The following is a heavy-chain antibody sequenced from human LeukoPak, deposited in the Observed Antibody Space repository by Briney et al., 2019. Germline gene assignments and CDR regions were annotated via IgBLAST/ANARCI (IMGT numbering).Heavy chain of an antibody. CDR1: GFTFSRYS. CDR3: ARVLSGSWDWFDP. V-gene: IGHV3-21*05. CDR2: ISSRSSDT. D-gene: IGHD3-22*01. J-gene: IGHJ5*02. Sequence: GGSLRLSCAASGFTFSRYSMNWVRQAPGKGLEWVSHISSRSSDTCHADSVKGRFTISRDNAKNMVFLQMNSLRAEDTAVYYCARVLSGSWDWFDPWGQGTLVTVSS.